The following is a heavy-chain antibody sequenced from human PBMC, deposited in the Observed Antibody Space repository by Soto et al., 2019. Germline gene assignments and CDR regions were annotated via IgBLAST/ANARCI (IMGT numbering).Heavy chain of an antibody. CDR3: EAGGGIAVAGA. Sequence: QLQLQESGPGLVKPSETLSLTCTVSGGSIISRKYYWGWIRQPPGKGLEWIASVHYSGTTYYNPSHKSRVTIAVDASRTHLSLKLSSVTASDTAVYYCEAGGGIAVAGAWGQGTLVTVSS. CDR1: GGSIISRKYY. CDR2: VHYSGTT. J-gene: IGHJ5*02. D-gene: IGHD6-19*01. V-gene: IGHV4-39*02.